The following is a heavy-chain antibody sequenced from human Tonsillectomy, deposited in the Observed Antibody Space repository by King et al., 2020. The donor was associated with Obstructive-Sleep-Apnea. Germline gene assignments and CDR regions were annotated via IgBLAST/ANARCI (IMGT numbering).Heavy chain of an antibody. V-gene: IGHV3-30*02. Sequence: VQLVESGGGVVQPGGSLRLSCAASGFTFSGHGMHWVRQAPGKGLEWVGFIRYDGTNKYYADSVKGRFTISRDNSKNTLSLQVSSLRADDTAVYHCAKGDYYGSGYYIDYRGQGTLVTVSS. D-gene: IGHD3-10*01. CDR1: GFTFSGHG. CDR2: IRYDGTNK. J-gene: IGHJ4*02. CDR3: AKGDYYGSGYYIDY.